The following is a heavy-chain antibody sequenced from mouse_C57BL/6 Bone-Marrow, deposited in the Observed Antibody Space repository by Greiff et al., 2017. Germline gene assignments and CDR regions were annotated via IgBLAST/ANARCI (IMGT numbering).Heavy chain of an antibody. V-gene: IGHV5-4*01. CDR3: AGDQGGSPAY. CDR1: GFTFSSYA. J-gene: IGHJ2*01. CDR2: ISDGGSYT. Sequence: EVKLMESGGGLVKPGGSLKLSCAASGFTFSSYAMSWVRQTPEKRLEWVATISDGGSYTYYPDNVKGRFTISRDNAKNNLYLQMSHLKSEDTAMYYCAGDQGGSPAYWGQGTTLTVSS. D-gene: IGHD1-1*01.